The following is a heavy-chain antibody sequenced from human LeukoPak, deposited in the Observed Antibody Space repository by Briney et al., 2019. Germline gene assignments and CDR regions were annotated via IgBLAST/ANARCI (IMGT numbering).Heavy chain of an antibody. J-gene: IGHJ4*02. CDR2: ISHDGRNK. V-gene: IGHV3-30*04. CDR1: GFTFSSYA. Sequence: PGRSLRLSCAASGFTFSSYAMHWVRQAPGKGLEWVAVISHDGRNKYYADSVKARFTISTDNSKNTLYLQMNSLRPEDTALYYCAKGPRRQWLVFIGDYWGQGTLVTVSS. D-gene: IGHD6-19*01. CDR3: AKGPRRQWLVFIGDY.